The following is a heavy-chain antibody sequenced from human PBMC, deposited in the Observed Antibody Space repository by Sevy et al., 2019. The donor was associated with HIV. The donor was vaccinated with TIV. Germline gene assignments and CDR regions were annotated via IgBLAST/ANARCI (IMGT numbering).Heavy chain of an antibody. CDR2: ISSSSSYI. CDR3: ARVGIQLWSDY. CDR1: GFTFSSYS. D-gene: IGHD5-18*01. J-gene: IGHJ4*02. Sequence: GGSLRLSCVASGFTFSSYSMNWVRQAPGKGLEWVSSISSSSSYIYYADSVKGRFTISRDNAKNSLYLQMNSLRAEDTAVYYCARVGIQLWSDYWGQGTLVTVSS. V-gene: IGHV3-21*01.